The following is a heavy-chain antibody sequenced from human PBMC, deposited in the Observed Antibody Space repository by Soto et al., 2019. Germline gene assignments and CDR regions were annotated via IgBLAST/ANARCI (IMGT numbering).Heavy chain of an antibody. Sequence: EVQLVESGGGLVQPGGSLRLSCAASGFTFTSYAMHWVRQAPGKGLEYVSAISSNGGSTYYANSVKGRFTISRDNSKNTLYLQMGSLRAEDMAVYCCARQWLDSYYFDYWGQGTLVTVSS. J-gene: IGHJ4*02. CDR2: ISSNGGST. D-gene: IGHD6-19*01. CDR3: ARQWLDSYYFDY. CDR1: GFTFTSYA. V-gene: IGHV3-64*01.